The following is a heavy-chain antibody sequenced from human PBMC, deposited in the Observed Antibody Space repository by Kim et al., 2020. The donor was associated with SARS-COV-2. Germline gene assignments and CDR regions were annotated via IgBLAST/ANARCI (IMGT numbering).Heavy chain of an antibody. Sequence: SVKVSCKASGGTFSSYAISWVRQAPGQGLEWMGGIIPIFGTANYAQKFQGRVTITADESTSTAYMELSSLRSEDTAVYYCARGPPGRIVGATTLYFDYWGQGTLVTVSS. V-gene: IGHV1-69*13. J-gene: IGHJ4*02. CDR1: GGTFSSYA. D-gene: IGHD1-26*01. CDR2: IIPIFGTA. CDR3: ARGPPGRIVGATTLYFDY.